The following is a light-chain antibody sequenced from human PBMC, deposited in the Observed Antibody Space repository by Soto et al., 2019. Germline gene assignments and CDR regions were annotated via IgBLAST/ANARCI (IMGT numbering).Light chain of an antibody. V-gene: IGKV3-11*01. CDR2: DAS. J-gene: IGKJ4*01. CDR1: QSVSSY. CDR3: QQRSDWSGS. Sequence: TLSLSPGERATLSCRASQSVSSYFAWYQQKPGQAPRLLIYDASTRAADIPARFSGSGSGTDFTLTISSLEPEDFAVYYCQQRSDWSGSFGGWTKVDIK.